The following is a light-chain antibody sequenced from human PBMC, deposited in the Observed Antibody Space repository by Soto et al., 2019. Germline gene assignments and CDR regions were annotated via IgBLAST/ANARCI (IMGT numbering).Light chain of an antibody. Sequence: QSVLTQPPSVSGAPGQRVTISCTGTSSSIGAGFDVHWYQQLPGTAPKLLIYGNSSRPSGVPDRFSGSRSGTSAPLAITGLQTEDEADYYCQSYDSGLSGVVFGGGTKV. J-gene: IGLJ2*01. CDR3: QSYDSGLSGVV. CDR1: SSSIGAGFD. CDR2: GNS. V-gene: IGLV1-40*01.